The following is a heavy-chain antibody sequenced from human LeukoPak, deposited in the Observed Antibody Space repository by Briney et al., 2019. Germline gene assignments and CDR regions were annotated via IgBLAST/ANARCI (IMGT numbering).Heavy chain of an antibody. D-gene: IGHD3-3*01. V-gene: IGHV1-18*01. CDR3: ARCRDYDFWNGYYNYYYYMDV. Sequence: GASVKISCKASGYTSTSYGTSWMRHAPGQGLESTGWISAYNGNTNYAQKLQGRVTMTTDTSTSTAYMELRSLRSDDTAVYYCARCRDYDFWNGYYNYYYYMDVWGKGTTVTVSS. J-gene: IGHJ6*03. CDR2: ISAYNGNT. CDR1: GYTSTSYG.